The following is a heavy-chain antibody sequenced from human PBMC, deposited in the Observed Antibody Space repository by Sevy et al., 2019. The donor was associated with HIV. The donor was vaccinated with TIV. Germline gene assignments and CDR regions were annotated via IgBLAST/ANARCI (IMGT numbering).Heavy chain of an antibody. CDR2: INPNSGGT. CDR1: GYTFTGYY. J-gene: IGHJ4*02. D-gene: IGHD6-13*01. Sequence: ASVKVSCKASGYTFTGYYMHWVRQAPGQGLEWMEWINPNSGGTDYAQKFQGRVTMTRDTSISIAYMELSRLRSDDTAVYFCAKDRWGIAAAGTGVFDYWGQGALVTVSS. V-gene: IGHV1-2*02. CDR3: AKDRWGIAAAGTGVFDY.